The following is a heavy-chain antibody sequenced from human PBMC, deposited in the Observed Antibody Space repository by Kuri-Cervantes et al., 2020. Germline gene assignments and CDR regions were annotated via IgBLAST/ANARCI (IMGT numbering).Heavy chain of an antibody. V-gene: IGHV3-74*01. CDR3: ARDVNQYKWNDLDF. D-gene: IGHD1-20*01. CDR2: INSDASST. Sequence: GGSLRLSCAASGFTFDDYAMHWVRQAPGKGLEWVSRINSDASSTRYADSVRGRFTISRDNAKNSLFLQMNSLRAEDTAVYYCARDVNQYKWNDLDFWGQGTLVTVSS. CDR1: GFTFDDYA. J-gene: IGHJ4*02.